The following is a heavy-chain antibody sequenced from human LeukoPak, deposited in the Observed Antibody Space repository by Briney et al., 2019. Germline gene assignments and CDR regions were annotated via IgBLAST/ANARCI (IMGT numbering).Heavy chain of an antibody. V-gene: IGHV4-39*01. J-gene: IGHJ6*03. CDR2: IYYSGST. CDR1: GGSIRSSSYY. CDR3: ARVSGQFYFYYYMDV. D-gene: IGHD6-19*01. Sequence: SETLSLTCTVSGGSIRSSSYYWGWIRQPPGKGLEWIGSIYYSGSTYYNPSLKSRVTISVDTSKNQFSLRLSSVTAADTAVYYCARVSGQFYFYYYMDVWGKGTTVTISS.